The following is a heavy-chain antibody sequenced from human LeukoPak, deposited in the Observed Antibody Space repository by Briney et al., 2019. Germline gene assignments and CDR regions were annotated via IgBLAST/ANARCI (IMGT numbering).Heavy chain of an antibody. CDR2: IYYSGST. CDR3: ARHSGSYYVGDAFDI. D-gene: IGHD1-26*01. V-gene: IGHV4-59*08. CDR1: GGSISSYY. Sequence: SQTLSLTCTVSGGSISSYYWSWIRQPPGKGLEWIGYIYYSGSTNYNPSLKSRVTISVDTSKNQFSLKLSSVTAADTAVYYCARHSGSYYVGDAFDIWGQGTMVTVSS. J-gene: IGHJ3*02.